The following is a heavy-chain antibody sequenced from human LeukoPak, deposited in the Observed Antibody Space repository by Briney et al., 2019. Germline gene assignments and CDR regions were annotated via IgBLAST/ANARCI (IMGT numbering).Heavy chain of an antibody. V-gene: IGHV3-53*01. CDR2: IHSGGGT. Sequence: PGGSLGLSCTASGFTFTDYAMTWVRQAPGKGLEWVSVIHSGGGTDYADSVKGRFTISRDNSKNTLYLQLNSLRAEDTAVYYCARDAPHYYYAMEVWGHGTTVTVSS. CDR3: ARDAPHYYYAMEV. J-gene: IGHJ6*02. CDR1: GFTFTDYA.